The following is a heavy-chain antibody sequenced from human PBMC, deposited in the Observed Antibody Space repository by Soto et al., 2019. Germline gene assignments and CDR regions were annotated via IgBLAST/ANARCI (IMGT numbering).Heavy chain of an antibody. V-gene: IGHV4-34*01. J-gene: IGHJ6*02. CDR3: ARGSMYYYYYGMDV. Sequence: SETLSLTCAVYGGSFSGYYWCWIRQPPGKGLEWIGEINHSGSTNYNPSLKSRVTISVDTSKNQFSLKLSSVTAADTAVYYCARGSMYYYYYGMDVWGQGTTVTVSS. CDR2: INHSGST. CDR1: GGSFSGYY. D-gene: IGHD2-2*01.